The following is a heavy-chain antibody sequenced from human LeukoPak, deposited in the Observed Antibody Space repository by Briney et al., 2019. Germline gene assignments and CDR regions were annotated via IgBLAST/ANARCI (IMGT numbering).Heavy chain of an antibody. J-gene: IGHJ4*02. CDR1: GFTFRSYG. V-gene: IGHV3-33*01. CDR3: ARVVGVTEGWGYFDY. D-gene: IGHD2-21*02. CDR2: IWLEGSKE. Sequence: PGRSLRLSWAASGFTFRSYGMHWVRQPPGKGRGRVAFIWLEGSKEYYADSAKGRFTISRDKPKNTVYLQMNSLRVEDTAVYYCARVVGVTEGWGYFDYWGQGALVTVSS.